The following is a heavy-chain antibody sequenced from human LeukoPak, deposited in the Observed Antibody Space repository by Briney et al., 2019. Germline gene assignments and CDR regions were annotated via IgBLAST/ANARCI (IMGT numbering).Heavy chain of an antibody. CDR1: GYIFTDYY. J-gene: IGHJ4*02. V-gene: IGHV1-18*04. D-gene: IGHD3-10*01. Sequence: GASVKVSCKASGYIFTDYYMHWVRQAPGQGLEWMGGISAYNGNTNYAQKLQGRVTMTTDTSTSTAYMELRSLRSDGTAVYYCAALLWFREPYYFDYWGQGTLVPVSS. CDR3: AALLWFREPYYFDY. CDR2: ISAYNGNT.